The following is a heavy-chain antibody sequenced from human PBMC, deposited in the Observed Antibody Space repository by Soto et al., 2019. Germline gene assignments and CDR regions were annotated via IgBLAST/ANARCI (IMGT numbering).Heavy chain of an antibody. J-gene: IGHJ6*03. CDR1: GGSISSFH. CDR3: ARIYSYGYPSYYYYYLDV. Sequence: SETLSLTCTVSGGSISSFHWSWIRQPPGKGLEWIGYIYYSGSTNYNPSLKSRVTISVDTSKNQFSLKLSSVTAADTAVYYCARIYSYGYPSYYYYYLDVWGKGTTVTVSS. D-gene: IGHD5-18*01. V-gene: IGHV4-59*08. CDR2: IYYSGST.